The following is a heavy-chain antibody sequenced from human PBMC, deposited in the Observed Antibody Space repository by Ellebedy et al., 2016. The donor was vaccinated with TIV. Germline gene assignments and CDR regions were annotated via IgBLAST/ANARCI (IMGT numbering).Heavy chain of an antibody. V-gene: IGHV4-39*01. CDR1: GGSISSSSYY. Sequence: SETLSLXXTVSGGSISSSSYYWGWIRQPPGKGLEWIGSIYYSGSTYYNPSLKSRVTISVDTSKNQFSLKLSSVTAADTAVYYCARPLSVRGRAPSYYYYGMDVWGQGTTVTVSS. D-gene: IGHD3-10*01. CDR3: ARPLSVRGRAPSYYYYGMDV. CDR2: IYYSGST. J-gene: IGHJ6*02.